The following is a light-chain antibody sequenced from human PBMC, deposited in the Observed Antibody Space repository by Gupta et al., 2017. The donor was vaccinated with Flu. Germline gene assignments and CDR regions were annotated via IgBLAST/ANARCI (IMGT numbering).Light chain of an antibody. CDR3: GTWDSSLSAWV. J-gene: IGLJ3*02. CDR1: SSNIQNNY. Sequence: KVTISCSGGSSNIQNNYVSWYQQLPGTAPELLIYENNKRPSGIPDRFSCSKSDASATLGITGLQTGDEADYYCGTWDSSLSAWVFGGGTKLTVL. CDR2: ENN. V-gene: IGLV1-51*02.